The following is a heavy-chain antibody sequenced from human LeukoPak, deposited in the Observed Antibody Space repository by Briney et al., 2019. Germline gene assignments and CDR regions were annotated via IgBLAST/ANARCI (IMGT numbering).Heavy chain of an antibody. CDR3: AKEGPSGYDLYYFDY. CDR2: ISYDGSNK. V-gene: IGHV3-30*18. D-gene: IGHD5-12*01. CDR1: GFTFSSYG. J-gene: IGHJ4*02. Sequence: PGGSLRLSCAASGFTFSSYGMHWVRQAPGKGLEWVAVISYDGSNKYYADSVKGRFTISRDNSKNTLYLQMNSLRAEDTAVYYCAKEGPSGYDLYYFDYWGQGTLVTVSS.